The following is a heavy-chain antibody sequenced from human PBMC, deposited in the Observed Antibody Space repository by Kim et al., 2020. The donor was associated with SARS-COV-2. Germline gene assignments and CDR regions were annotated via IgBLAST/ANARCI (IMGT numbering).Heavy chain of an antibody. CDR1: GGSISSYY. CDR3: AREKTYDSGSYFTYYYGMDV. V-gene: IGHV4-59*13. CDR2: IYYSGST. J-gene: IGHJ6*02. D-gene: IGHD1-26*01. Sequence: SETLSLTCTVSGGSISSYYWSWIRQPPGKGLEWIGYIYYSGSTNYNPSLKSRVTISVDTSKNQFSLKLSSVTAADTAVYYCAREKTYDSGSYFTYYYGMDVWGQGTTVTVSS.